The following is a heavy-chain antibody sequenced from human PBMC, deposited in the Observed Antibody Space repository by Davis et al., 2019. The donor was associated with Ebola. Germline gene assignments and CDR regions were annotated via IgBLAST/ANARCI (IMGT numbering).Heavy chain of an antibody. Sequence: SLKISCAASGFTFDDYAMHWVRQAPGKGLEWVSGISWNSGSIGYADSVKSRLTISRDNAKNSLYLQMNSLRDEDTAVYYCARSLGDVVLVPAALVPDYWGQGTLVTVSS. J-gene: IGHJ4*02. D-gene: IGHD2-2*01. CDR2: ISWNSGSI. CDR1: GFTFDDYA. V-gene: IGHV3-9*01. CDR3: ARSLGDVVLVPAALVPDY.